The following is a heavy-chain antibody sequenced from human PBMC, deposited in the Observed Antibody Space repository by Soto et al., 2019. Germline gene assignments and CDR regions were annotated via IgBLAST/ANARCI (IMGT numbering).Heavy chain of an antibody. V-gene: IGHV3-74*01. CDR1: GFTFSNSW. J-gene: IGHJ5*02. CDR3: VKVSTRAVGVTRFYVDP. CDR2: INADGPST. Sequence: EVQLVESGGGLVQPGGSLRLSCAASGFTFSNSWMHWVRQVSGKGLEWVSRINADGPSTSYADSVKGRFTISRDNAKDTLSLPVNCLRAEDTAVYYCVKVSTRAVGVTRFYVDPWCQGALVTGPS. D-gene: IGHD3-16*01.